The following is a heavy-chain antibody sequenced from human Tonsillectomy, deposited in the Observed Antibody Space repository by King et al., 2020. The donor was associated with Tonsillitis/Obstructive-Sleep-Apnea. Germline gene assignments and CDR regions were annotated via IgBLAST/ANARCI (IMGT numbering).Heavy chain of an antibody. Sequence: EVQLVESGGGLVKPGGSLRLSCAASGFTFSSYSMNWVRQAPGKGLEWVSSISSSSSYIYYADSVKGRFTISRDNAKNSLYLQMNSLRAEDTAVYYCASAGISSSATNAFDIWGQGTMVTVSS. V-gene: IGHV3-21*01. D-gene: IGHD6-6*01. CDR3: ASAGISSSATNAFDI. CDR1: GFTFSSYS. J-gene: IGHJ3*02. CDR2: ISSSSSYI.